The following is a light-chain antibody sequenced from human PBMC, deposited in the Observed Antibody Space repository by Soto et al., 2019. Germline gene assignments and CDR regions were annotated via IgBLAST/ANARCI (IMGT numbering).Light chain of an antibody. V-gene: IGLV1-47*01. CDR1: SSNIGSNY. CDR2: RNN. J-gene: IGLJ3*02. Sequence: QSVLTQPPSESGTPGQRVTISCSGSSSNIGSNYVYWYQQLPGTAPKLLIYRNNQRRSGVPDRFSGSKSGTSASLAISGLRSEDEADYYCAAWDDSLSGLFGGGTKLTVL. CDR3: AAWDDSLSGL.